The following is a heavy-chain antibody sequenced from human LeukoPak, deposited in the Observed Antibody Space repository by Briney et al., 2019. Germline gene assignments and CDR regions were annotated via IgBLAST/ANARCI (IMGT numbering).Heavy chain of an antibody. D-gene: IGHD3-3*01. CDR1: GGCITTTNW. CDR2: VHLDGRT. J-gene: IGHJ4*02. V-gene: IGHV4-4*02. Sequence: SETPSLTCGVSGGCITTTNWWTWVRQPPGKGLEWIGEVHLDGRTNYNPSLESRLTISVDLSENHISLRLTSVTAADTAVYYCAREGGFYRPLDYSGQGTLVTVSS. CDR3: AREGGFYRPLDY.